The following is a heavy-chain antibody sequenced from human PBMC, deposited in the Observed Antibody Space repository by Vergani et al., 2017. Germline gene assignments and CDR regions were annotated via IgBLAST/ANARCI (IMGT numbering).Heavy chain of an antibody. CDR1: GFTFSSYS. CDR2: ISSSSSYI. CDR3: ARGVWYSGYDWTDY. Sequence: EVQLVESGGGLVKPGGSLRLSCAASGFTFSSYSMNWVRQAPGKGLEWVSSISSSSSYIYYADSVKGRFTISRDNAKNSLYLQMNSLRAEDTAVYYCARGVWYSGYDWTDYWGQGTLVTVSS. D-gene: IGHD5-12*01. V-gene: IGHV3-21*01. J-gene: IGHJ4*02.